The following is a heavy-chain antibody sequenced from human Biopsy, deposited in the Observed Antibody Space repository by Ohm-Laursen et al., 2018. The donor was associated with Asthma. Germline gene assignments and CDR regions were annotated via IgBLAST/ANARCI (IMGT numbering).Heavy chain of an antibody. Sequence: SVKVSCKSLGGTFNTYVIGWVRQAPGQGLEGMGGINSVFGTTTYPQKFQDRVTITADDSTSTVYMELSSLRSEGTAVYYCARKAGSCISRTCYSLDFWGQGTLVTVSS. J-gene: IGHJ4*02. D-gene: IGHD2-2*01. CDR2: INSVFGTT. V-gene: IGHV1-69*13. CDR1: GGTFNTYV. CDR3: ARKAGSCISRTCYSLDF.